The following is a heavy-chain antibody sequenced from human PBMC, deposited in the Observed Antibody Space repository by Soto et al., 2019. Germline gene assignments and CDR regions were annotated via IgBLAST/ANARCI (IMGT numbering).Heavy chain of an antibody. V-gene: IGHV1-69*13. J-gene: IGHJ5*02. Sequence: SVKVSCKASAGTFPHYALSWVRQAPGQGLEWIGGIIPVLATTTYAQKFQGRVSIIADESTNTVYMELSSLRSEDTAVYYCACNWGSSLKNWLDPWGQGTLVTVSS. D-gene: IGHD3-16*01. CDR3: ACNWGSSLKNWLDP. CDR2: IIPVLATT. CDR1: AGTFPHYA.